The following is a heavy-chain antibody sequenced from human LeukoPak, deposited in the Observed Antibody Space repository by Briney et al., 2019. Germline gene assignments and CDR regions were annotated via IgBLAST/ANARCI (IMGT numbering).Heavy chain of an antibody. Sequence: PSETLSLTCTVSGGSISSYYWSWIRQPPGKGLEWIGYIYYSGSTNYNPSLKSRVTISVDTSKNQFSLKLSSVTDADTAVYYCARVRGYSYGELDYWGPGTLVTVSS. CDR3: ARVRGYSYGELDY. V-gene: IGHV4-59*12. J-gene: IGHJ4*02. CDR2: IYYSGST. D-gene: IGHD5-18*01. CDR1: GGSISSYY.